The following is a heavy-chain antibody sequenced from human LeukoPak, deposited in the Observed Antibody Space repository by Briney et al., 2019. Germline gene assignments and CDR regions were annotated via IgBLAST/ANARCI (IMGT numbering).Heavy chain of an antibody. V-gene: IGHV1-18*01. CDR3: ARGGHRRYSSGSAFDP. CDR1: GYTFTNYG. Sequence: ASVKVSCKASGYTFTNYGISWVRQAPGQGLEWMGWISAYNGNTHYAQNLQGRVTMTTDTSTSTAYMELKSLRSDDTAVYYCARGGHRRYSSGSAFDPWGQGTLVTVSS. J-gene: IGHJ5*02. D-gene: IGHD3-10*01. CDR2: ISAYNGNT.